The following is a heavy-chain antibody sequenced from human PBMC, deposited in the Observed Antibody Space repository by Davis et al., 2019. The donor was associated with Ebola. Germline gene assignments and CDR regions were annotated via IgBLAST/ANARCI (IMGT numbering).Heavy chain of an antibody. D-gene: IGHD3-3*01. V-gene: IGHV1-2*06. CDR2: INPNSGGT. CDR3: ARGFSTFDY. CDR1: GYTFTGYY. Sequence: AASVKVSCKASGYTFTGYYMHWVRQAPGQGLEWTGRINPNSGGTNYAQKFQGRVTMTRDTSTSTVYMELSSLRSEDTAVYYCARGFSTFDYWGQGTLVTVSS. J-gene: IGHJ4*02.